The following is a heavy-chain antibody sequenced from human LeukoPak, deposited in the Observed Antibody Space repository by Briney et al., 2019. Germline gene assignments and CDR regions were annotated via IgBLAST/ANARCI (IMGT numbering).Heavy chain of an antibody. D-gene: IGHD1-26*01. V-gene: IGHV3-53*01. CDR3: ARDGGEWELSN. Sequence: PGGSLRLSCAASGFTVSSNYMSWVRQAPGKGLEWVSVIYSGGSTYYADSVKGRFTVSRDNSKNTLYLQMNSLRAEDTAVYYCARDGGEWELSNWGQGTLVTVSS. CDR2: IYSGGST. CDR1: GFTVSSNY. J-gene: IGHJ4*02.